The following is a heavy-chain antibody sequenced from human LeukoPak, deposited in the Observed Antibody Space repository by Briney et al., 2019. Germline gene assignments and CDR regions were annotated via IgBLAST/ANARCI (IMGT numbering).Heavy chain of an antibody. Sequence: PGGSLRLSCAASGFTFSSYSMKWVRQAPGKGLEWVSSISSSSSYIYYADSVKGRFTISRDNAKNSLYLQMNSLRAEDTAVYYCARAARRDGYPFDYWGQGTLVTVSS. J-gene: IGHJ4*02. D-gene: IGHD5-12*01. V-gene: IGHV3-21*01. CDR1: GFTFSSYS. CDR2: ISSSSSYI. CDR3: ARAARRDGYPFDY.